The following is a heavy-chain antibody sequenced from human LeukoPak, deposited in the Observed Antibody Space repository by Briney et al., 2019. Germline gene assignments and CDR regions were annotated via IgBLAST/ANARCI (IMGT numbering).Heavy chain of an antibody. CDR3: ARDLGRGAAASYYFDY. J-gene: IGHJ4*02. CDR1: GYTFSIYY. Sequence: ASVKVSCKASGYTFSIYYIHWVRQAPGQGLEWMGIIDRSGGRTTYAQNFQGRVTMTRDTSTSTVYMELSSLRSDDTAVYYCARDLGRGAAASYYFDYWGQGTLVTVSS. D-gene: IGHD6-13*01. CDR2: IDRSGGRT. V-gene: IGHV1-46*01.